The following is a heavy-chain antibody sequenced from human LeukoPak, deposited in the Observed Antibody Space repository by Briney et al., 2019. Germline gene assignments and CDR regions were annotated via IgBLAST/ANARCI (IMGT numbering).Heavy chain of an antibody. CDR1: GFTFSSYSMN. V-gene: IGHV4-59*05. J-gene: IGHJ4*02. D-gene: IGHD6-19*01. CDR2: IYYSGST. Sequence: PGGSLRLSCAASGFTFSSYSMNWVRQAPGKGLEWIGSIYYSGSTYYNPSLKSRVTISVDTSKNQFSLKLSSVTAADTAVYYCARETIAVAENFDYWGQGTLVTVSS. CDR3: ARETIAVAENFDY.